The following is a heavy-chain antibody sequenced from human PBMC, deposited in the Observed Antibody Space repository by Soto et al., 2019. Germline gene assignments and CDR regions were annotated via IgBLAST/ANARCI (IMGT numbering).Heavy chain of an antibody. CDR3: AIGSRYSSSWHNWFDP. CDR2: INPNSGDT. Sequence: QVQLVQSGAAVKKPGAPVKVSCKASGYTFTGYYMHWVRQAPGQGLEWMGWINPNSGDTNYAQKLQGWVTMTRDTSNSKAYMKLSRLRSDDTAVYYCAIGSRYSSSWHNWFDPWGQGTQVNVSS. D-gene: IGHD6-13*01. V-gene: IGHV1-2*04. J-gene: IGHJ5*02. CDR1: GYTFTGYY.